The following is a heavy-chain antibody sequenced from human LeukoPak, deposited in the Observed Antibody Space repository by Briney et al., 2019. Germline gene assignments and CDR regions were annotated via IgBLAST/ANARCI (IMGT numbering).Heavy chain of an antibody. V-gene: IGHV1-18*01. CDR3: ARDRSLETPLLRYFDWSPDYYYYYMDV. J-gene: IGHJ6*03. Sequence: GASVKVSCKASVGTLIRFAMSWVRQAGGQGLEWMGWISAYNGNTNYAQKLQCRVTMTTDPSTSTAYMELRSLRSDDTAVYYCARDRSLETPLLRYFDWSPDYYYYYMDVWGKGTTVTISS. D-gene: IGHD3-9*01. CDR1: VGTLIRFA. CDR2: ISAYNGNT.